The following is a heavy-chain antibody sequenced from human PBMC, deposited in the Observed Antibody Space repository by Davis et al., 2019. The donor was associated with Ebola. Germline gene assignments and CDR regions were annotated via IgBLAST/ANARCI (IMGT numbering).Heavy chain of an antibody. D-gene: IGHD3-22*01. J-gene: IGHJ4*02. CDR3: ATRGSGYYYD. CDR1: GVSLNDYY. V-gene: IGHV4-59*01. Sequence: SQTLSLTCDVSGVSLNDYYWTWIRQTPGKGLEWIGYVYSSGNTNSNPSLKSRVTISVDTSKNQFSLKLSSVTAADTAVYYCATRGSGYYYDWGQGTLVTVSS. CDR2: VYSSGNT.